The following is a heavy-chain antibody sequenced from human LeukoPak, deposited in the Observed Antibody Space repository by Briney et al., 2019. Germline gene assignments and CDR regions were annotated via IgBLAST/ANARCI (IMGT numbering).Heavy chain of an antibody. Sequence: SETLSLTCTVSGDSITSSAFYWGWIRQAPGKGLEWIGNIFHGGNTHYNPSLKSRVTISVDTSKNQFSLKLSSVTAADTAVYYCARGGYFSPMDYWGQGTLVTVSS. J-gene: IGHJ4*02. D-gene: IGHD2-15*01. CDR2: IFHGGNT. CDR3: ARGGYFSPMDY. CDR1: GDSITSSAFY. V-gene: IGHV4-39*07.